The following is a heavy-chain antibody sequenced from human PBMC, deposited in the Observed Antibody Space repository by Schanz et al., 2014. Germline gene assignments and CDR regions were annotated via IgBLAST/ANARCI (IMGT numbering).Heavy chain of an antibody. CDR3: AKGRRGYFDSSGSYWGTFDF. CDR2: ISGSGGTT. D-gene: IGHD3-22*01. V-gene: IGHV3-23*01. Sequence: PGGSLRLSCAASGFTFSSYAMSWVRQAPGRGLEWVSGISGSGGTTHYADSAEGRFTISRVNSKNTLYLRMKGLRAEDTAVYYCAKGRRGYFDSSGSYWGTFDFWGQGTLVSVSS. CDR1: GFTFSSYA. J-gene: IGHJ4*02.